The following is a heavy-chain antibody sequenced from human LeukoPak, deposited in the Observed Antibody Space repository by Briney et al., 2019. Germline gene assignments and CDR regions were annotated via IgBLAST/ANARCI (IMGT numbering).Heavy chain of an antibody. V-gene: IGHV3-21*01. Sequence: PGGSLRLSCAASGFTFSSYSMNWVRQAPGKGLEWVSSISSSSSYIYYADSVKGRFTISRDNAKNSLYLQMNSLRAEDTAVYYCARDRRDSGYYYYYMDVWGKGTTVTVSS. CDR2: ISSSSSYI. D-gene: IGHD2-21*02. CDR1: GFTFSSYS. J-gene: IGHJ6*03. CDR3: ARDRRDSGYYYYYMDV.